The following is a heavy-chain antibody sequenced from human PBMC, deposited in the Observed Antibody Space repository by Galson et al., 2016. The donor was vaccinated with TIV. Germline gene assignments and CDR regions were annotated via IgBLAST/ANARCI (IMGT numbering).Heavy chain of an antibody. Sequence: SLRLSCAASGFSFMSYGMHWVRQVPGKGLEWVAVIQYDGKNPYYADSVKGRFTISRDNLKNTPYLQMSSLRAEDTAVYYCARVVTIFGVVIPHNGMDVWGQGTTVTVSS. J-gene: IGHJ6*02. D-gene: IGHD3-3*01. CDR2: IQYDGKNP. CDR3: ARVVTIFGVVIPHNGMDV. CDR1: GFSFMSYG. V-gene: IGHV3-33*05.